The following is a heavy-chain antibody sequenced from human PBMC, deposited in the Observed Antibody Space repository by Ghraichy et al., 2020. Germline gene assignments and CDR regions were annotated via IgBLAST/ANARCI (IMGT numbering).Heavy chain of an antibody. CDR2: VNKDGSST. CDR3: AMGVYYYMDV. V-gene: IGHV3-74*01. CDR1: GFTFSNYW. D-gene: IGHD3-16*01. Sequence: GSLNISCAASGFTFSNYWMYWVRRAPGKGLVWVSRVNKDGSSTHYADSVKGRFTTSRDNAKNTLYLQMHSLRAEDTADYYCAMGVYYYMDVWGKGTTVTVSS. J-gene: IGHJ6*03.